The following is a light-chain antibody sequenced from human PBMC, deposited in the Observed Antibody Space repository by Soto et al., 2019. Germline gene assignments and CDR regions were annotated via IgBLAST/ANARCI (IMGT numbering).Light chain of an antibody. CDR1: QSVSIL. CDR2: TAS. J-gene: IGKJ2*01. CDR3: QEYGSTSLT. Sequence: EIVMTQSPATLSVSPGERATLSCRASQSVSILLAWYQQKPGQAPRLLIYTASSRATGIPDRFSGSGSGTDFTLTISGLEPEDFAMYYCQEYGSTSLTFGLGTKVDIK. V-gene: IGKV3-20*01.